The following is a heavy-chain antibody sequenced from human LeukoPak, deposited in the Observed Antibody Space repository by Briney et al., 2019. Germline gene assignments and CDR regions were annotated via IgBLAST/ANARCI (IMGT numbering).Heavy chain of an antibody. CDR2: ISYDGSNK. D-gene: IGHD3-22*01. CDR3: AKGGSYYYDSSGYYGY. CDR1: GFTFSSYA. Sequence: GGSLRLSCAASGFTFSSYAMHWVRQAPGKGLEWVAVISYDGSNKYYADSVKGRFTISRDNSKNTLYLQMNSLRAEDTAVYYCAKGGSYYYDSSGYYGYWGQGTLVTVSS. J-gene: IGHJ4*02. V-gene: IGHV3-30-3*01.